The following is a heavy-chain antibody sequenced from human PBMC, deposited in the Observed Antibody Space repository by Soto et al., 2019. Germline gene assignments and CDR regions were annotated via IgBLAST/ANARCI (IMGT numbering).Heavy chain of an antibody. V-gene: IGHV3-23*01. CDR1: GFIFSSYA. J-gene: IGHJ4*02. Sequence: GGSLRLSCAASGFIFSSYAMSWVRQAPGKGLEWVSAISGSGGSTYYADSVKGRFTISRDNSKNTLYLQMNSLRAEDTAVYYCAKDYFSSGYYYGFDYWGQGTLVTVSS. D-gene: IGHD3-22*01. CDR2: ISGSGGST. CDR3: AKDYFSSGYYYGFDY.